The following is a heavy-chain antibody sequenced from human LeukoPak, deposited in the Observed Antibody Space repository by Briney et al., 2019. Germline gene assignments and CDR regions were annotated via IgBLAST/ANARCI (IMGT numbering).Heavy chain of an antibody. V-gene: IGHV1-46*01. CDR2: INSSGGTT. J-gene: IGHJ4*02. CDR3: ARVNYYDSRASDF. D-gene: IGHD3-22*01. Sequence: ASVKVSCKASGYTFTSYYMHWVRQAPGQGLEWMGIINSSGGTTSYAPKFQGRVTMTRGTSTSTAYMELSSLRSEDTAVYYCARVNYYDSRASDFWGQGTLVTVSS. CDR1: GYTFTSYY.